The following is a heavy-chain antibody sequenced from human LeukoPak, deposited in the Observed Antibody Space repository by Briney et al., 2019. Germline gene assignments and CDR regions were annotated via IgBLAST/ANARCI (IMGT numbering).Heavy chain of an antibody. D-gene: IGHD3-3*01. CDR3: AKDGDYDFWSGYSRYNDY. CDR1: GFTFSSYA. Sequence: PGGSLRLSCAASGFTFSSYAMSWVRQAPGKGLEWVSAISGSGGSTYYADSVKGRFTISRDNPKNTLYLQMNSLRAEDTAVYYCAKDGDYDFWSGYSRYNDYWGQGTLVTVSS. CDR2: ISGSGGST. V-gene: IGHV3-23*01. J-gene: IGHJ4*02.